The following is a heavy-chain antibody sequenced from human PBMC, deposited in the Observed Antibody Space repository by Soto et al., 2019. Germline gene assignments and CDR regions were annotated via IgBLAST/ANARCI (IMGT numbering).Heavy chain of an antibody. CDR2: IYYSGST. D-gene: IGHD3-16*01. J-gene: IGHJ5*02. CDR3: ERVLFGSNCWFDP. V-gene: IGHV4-59*01. CDR1: GGSISSYY. Sequence: PSETLSLTCTVSGGSISSYYWSWIRQPPGKGLEWIGYIYYSGSTNYNPSLKSRVTISVDTSKNQFSLKLSSVTAADTAVYYCERVLFGSNCWFDPWGQVTLVTVSS.